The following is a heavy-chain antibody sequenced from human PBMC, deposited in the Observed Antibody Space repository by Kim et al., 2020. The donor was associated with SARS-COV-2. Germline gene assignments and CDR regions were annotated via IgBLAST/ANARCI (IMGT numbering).Heavy chain of an antibody. CDR2: IYSADSRT. D-gene: IGHD1-1*01. Sequence: GESLKISCKGSGYTFANYWIAWVRLMPGKGLEWMGIIYSADSRTVYSPSFRGQVTISVDKSISTAYLQWSSLKASDTAMYYCGRDKDWSSDYWGQGTLVTVSS. CDR1: GYTFANYW. V-gene: IGHV5-51*01. J-gene: IGHJ4*02. CDR3: GRDKDWSSDY.